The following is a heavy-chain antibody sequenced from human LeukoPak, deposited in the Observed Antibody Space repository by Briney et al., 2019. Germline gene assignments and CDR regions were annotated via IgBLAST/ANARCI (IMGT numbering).Heavy chain of an antibody. V-gene: IGHV4-59*01. CDR2: IYYSGST. CDR3: ARDSGQLFDY. CDR1: GGSISSYY. D-gene: IGHD3-10*01. Sequence: PSETLCLTCTVSGGSISSYYWSWIRQPPGKGLEWIGYIYYSGSTNYNPSLKSRVTISVDTSKNQFSLKLSSVTAADTAVYYCARDSGQLFDYWGQGTLVTVSS. J-gene: IGHJ4*02.